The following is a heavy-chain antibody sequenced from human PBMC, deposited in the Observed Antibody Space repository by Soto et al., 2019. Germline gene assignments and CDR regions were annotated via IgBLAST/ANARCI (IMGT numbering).Heavy chain of an antibody. J-gene: IGHJ5*02. D-gene: IGHD3-22*01. V-gene: IGHV1-3*01. Sequence: ASVKVSCKASGYTFTSYAMHWVRQAPGQRLEWMGWINAGNGNTKYSQKFQGRVTITRDTSASTAYMELSSLRSEDTAVYYCARDRLRGLNWFDPWGQGTLVTVPS. CDR1: GYTFTSYA. CDR2: INAGNGNT. CDR3: ARDRLRGLNWFDP.